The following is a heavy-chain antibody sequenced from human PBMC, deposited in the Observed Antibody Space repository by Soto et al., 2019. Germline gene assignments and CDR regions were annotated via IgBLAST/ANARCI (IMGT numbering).Heavy chain of an antibody. CDR2: IKSKSDGATT. V-gene: IGHV3-15*01. Sequence: PGNSLTLACGASVFTFRDALVTGFRQAPGKGLEWVGRIKSKSDGATTAYAAPVKGRFTISRDESKNTVDLQMNSLMTEDTAVYYCTTDWGSGTHYARAFDVWGQGTMVTVSS. CDR1: VFTFRDAL. CDR3: TTDWGSGTHYARAFDV. J-gene: IGHJ3*01. D-gene: IGHD3-16*01.